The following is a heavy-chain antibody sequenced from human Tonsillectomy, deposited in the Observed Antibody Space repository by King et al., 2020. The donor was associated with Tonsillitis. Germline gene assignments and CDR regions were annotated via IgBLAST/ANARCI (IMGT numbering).Heavy chain of an antibody. D-gene: IGHD3-22*01. J-gene: IGHJ4*02. Sequence: VQLVESGGGVVQPGRSLRLSCAASGFTFSIYGMHWVRQAPGKGLEWVAVISYDGSSRYYADSVKGRFTISRDNSKNTLYLHMNSLRAEDTAVYYCAKALAYYYDYSGPFDYWGQGTLVTVSS. V-gene: IGHV3-30*18. CDR1: GFTFSIYG. CDR2: ISYDGSSR. CDR3: AKALAYYYDYSGPFDY.